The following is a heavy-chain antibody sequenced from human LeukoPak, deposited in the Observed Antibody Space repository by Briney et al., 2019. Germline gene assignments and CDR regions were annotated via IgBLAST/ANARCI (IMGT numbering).Heavy chain of an antibody. CDR1: GFTFSSYG. CDR2: IQYDGSIE. D-gene: IGHD2-2*01. V-gene: IGHV3-33*01. Sequence: GGSLRLSCTASGFTFSSYGMHWVRQAPGRGLEWVAAIQYDGSIEYYADSVKGRFTISRDQSKNTLFLQVNSLRAEDTAVYYCARDSCGSPSCFDYWGQGTLVTVSS. CDR3: ARDSCGSPSCFDY. J-gene: IGHJ4*02.